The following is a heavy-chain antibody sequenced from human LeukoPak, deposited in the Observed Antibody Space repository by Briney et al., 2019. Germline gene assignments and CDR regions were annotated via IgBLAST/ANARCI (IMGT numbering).Heavy chain of an antibody. D-gene: IGHD3-22*01. Sequence: PSETLSLTCTVSGGSISSYYWSWIRQPPGKGLEWIGYIYYGGSTNYNPSLKSRVTISVDTSKNQFSLKLSSVTAADTAVYYCASTYYYDSSGYDAFDIWGQGTMVTVSS. J-gene: IGHJ3*02. V-gene: IGHV4-59*01. CDR1: GGSISSYY. CDR3: ASTYYYDSSGYDAFDI. CDR2: IYYGGST.